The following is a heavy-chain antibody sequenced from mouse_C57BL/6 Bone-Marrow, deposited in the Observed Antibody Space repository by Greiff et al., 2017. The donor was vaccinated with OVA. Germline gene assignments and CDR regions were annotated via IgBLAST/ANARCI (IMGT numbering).Heavy chain of an antibody. CDR3: ARDRSSGLFDY. J-gene: IGHJ2*01. CDR1: GYTFPSYW. V-gene: IGHV1-69*01. CDR2: IDPSDSYT. D-gene: IGHD3-2*02. Sequence: QVQLQQPGAELVMPGASVKLSCKASGYTFPSYWMHWVKQRPGQGLEWIGEIDPSDSYTNYNQKFKGKSTLTVDKSSSTAYMQLSSLTSEDSAVYYCARDRSSGLFDYWGQGTTLTVSS.